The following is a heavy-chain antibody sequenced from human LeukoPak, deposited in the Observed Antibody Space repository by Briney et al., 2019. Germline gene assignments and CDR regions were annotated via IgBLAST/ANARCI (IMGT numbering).Heavy chain of an antibody. V-gene: IGHV3-23*01. J-gene: IGHJ6*02. CDR3: AKERGATRLYYGMDV. CDR1: GFTFSSFA. Sequence: PGGSLRLSCAASGFTFSSFAMSWVRQAPGKGLEWVSGMSNSGGITYYADSVKGRFTISRDNFKNTLYVQMDSLRAEDTAVHYCAKERGATRLYYGMDVWGQGTTVTVAS. D-gene: IGHD1-26*01. CDR2: MSNSGGIT.